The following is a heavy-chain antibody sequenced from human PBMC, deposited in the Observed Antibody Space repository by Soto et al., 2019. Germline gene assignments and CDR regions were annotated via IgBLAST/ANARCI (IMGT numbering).Heavy chain of an antibody. CDR2: FNPNSGGT. V-gene: IGHV1-2*02. Sequence: QVQLVQSGAEVKKPGASVKVSCKASGYIFTGYYMHWLRQAPGQGLEWMGWFNPNSGGTKYAQKFRGRVNMNNDTSINTAYMELSGLISDDTAVYYCARGDFDSSANYYAGWFDPWGQGTLVTVSS. J-gene: IGHJ5*02. CDR3: ARGDFDSSANYYAGWFDP. D-gene: IGHD3-22*01. CDR1: GYIFTGYY.